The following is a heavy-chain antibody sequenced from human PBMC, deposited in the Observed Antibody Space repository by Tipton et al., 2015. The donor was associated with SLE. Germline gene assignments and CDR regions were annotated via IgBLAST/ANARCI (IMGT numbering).Heavy chain of an antibody. Sequence: LTCTVSGDSISSYYWSWIRQPPGKGLEWIGYIYYTGSTNYNPSLKSRVTISVDTSKNQFSLRLSSVTAADTAVYYCARGASRTTIFGVVSPYPDAFDIWGQGTMVTVSS. J-gene: IGHJ3*02. CDR3: ARGASRTTIFGVVSPYPDAFDI. V-gene: IGHV4-59*01. D-gene: IGHD3-3*01. CDR1: GDSISSYY. CDR2: IYYTGST.